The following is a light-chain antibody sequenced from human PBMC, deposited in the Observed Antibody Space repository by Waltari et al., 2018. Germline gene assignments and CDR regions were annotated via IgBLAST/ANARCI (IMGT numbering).Light chain of an antibody. V-gene: IGKV1-5*03. CDR3: QHSNSYYT. CDR2: KAS. J-gene: IGKJ2*01. Sequence: IQMTQSPSTLSASVGDRVTITCRASQSINKALAWYQQKPGEAPKLLIYKASSLESGVSSRFSGSGSGTEFTLTISSLQTDDYGTYFCQHSNSYYTFGQGTKLEIK. CDR1: QSINKA.